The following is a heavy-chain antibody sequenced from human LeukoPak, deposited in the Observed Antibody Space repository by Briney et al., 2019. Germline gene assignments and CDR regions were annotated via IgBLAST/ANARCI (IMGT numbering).Heavy chain of an antibody. Sequence: PSETLSLTCAVSGYSISSGYYCIWSRQPPGKGLEWIGSLYHSDSIYYNPSLESRVTMSVDTSKNQFSLKLSFVTAADTAVYYCARQHDSYHYYYVDVWGTGTTVTVSS. J-gene: IGHJ6*03. CDR1: GYSISSGYY. D-gene: IGHD6-13*01. CDR3: ARQHDSYHYYYVDV. CDR2: LYHSDSI. V-gene: IGHV4-38-2*01.